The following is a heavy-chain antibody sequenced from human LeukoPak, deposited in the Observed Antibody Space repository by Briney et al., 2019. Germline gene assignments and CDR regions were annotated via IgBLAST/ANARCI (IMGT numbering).Heavy chain of an antibody. CDR3: ARGWVWPRSRTGLGAFDI. V-gene: IGHV3-21*01. CDR1: GFTFSSYS. J-gene: IGHJ3*02. Sequence: GGSLRLSCAASGFTFSSYSMNWVRQAPGKGLEWVSSISSSSSYIYYADSVKGRFTISRDNAKNSLYLQTNSLRAEDTAVYYCARGWVWPRSRTGLGAFDIWGQGTMVTVSS. CDR2: ISSSSSYI. D-gene: IGHD2-2*01.